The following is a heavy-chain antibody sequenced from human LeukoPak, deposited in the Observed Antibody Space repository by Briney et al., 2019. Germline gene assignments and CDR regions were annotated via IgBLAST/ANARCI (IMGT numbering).Heavy chain of an antibody. CDR2: IWYDGSNK. J-gene: IGHJ4*02. CDR1: GFTFSSYG. CDR3: AKDLNGSGFGY. V-gene: IGHV3-33*06. D-gene: IGHD6-19*01. Sequence: VGSLRLSCAASGFTFSSYGMHWVRQAPGKGLEWVAVIWYDGSNKYYADSVKGRFTISRDNSKNTLYLQMNSLRAEDTAVYYCAKDLNGSGFGYWGQGTLVTVSA.